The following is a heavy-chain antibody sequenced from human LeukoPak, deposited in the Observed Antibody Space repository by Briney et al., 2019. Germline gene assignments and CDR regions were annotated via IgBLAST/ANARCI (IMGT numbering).Heavy chain of an antibody. V-gene: IGHV3-23*01. CDR1: GFTFSDYG. CDR2: ISTSGGST. CDR3: AKDRYCSGGNCYSFDY. D-gene: IGHD2-15*01. Sequence: PGGSLRLSCADSGFTFSDYGMTWVRQAPGKGVEWVSTISTSGGSTYYADSVKGRFTISRDNSKNTLYLQMNSLRAEDTAVYYCAKDRYCSGGNCYSFDYWGQGTLVTVSS. J-gene: IGHJ4*02.